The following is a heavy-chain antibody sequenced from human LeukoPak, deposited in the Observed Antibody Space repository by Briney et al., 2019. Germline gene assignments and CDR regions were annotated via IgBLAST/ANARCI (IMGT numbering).Heavy chain of an antibody. CDR2: FYYSGST. Sequence: SETLSLTCTVSGGSIRSYYWSWIRQPPGKGLEWIGYFYYSGSTNYNPSLKSRFTISVDTSNNQFSLKLSSVTAADTAVYYCARVGLFGYCTRDSCHSPLDYWGQGTLVTVSS. V-gene: IGHV4-59*01. D-gene: IGHD2-15*01. CDR3: ARVGLFGYCTRDSCHSPLDY. J-gene: IGHJ4*02. CDR1: GGSIRSYY.